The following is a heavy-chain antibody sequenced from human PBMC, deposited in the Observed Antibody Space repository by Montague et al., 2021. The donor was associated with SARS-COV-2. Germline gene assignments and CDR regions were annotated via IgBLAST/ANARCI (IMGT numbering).Heavy chain of an antibody. CDR2: LYASEGT. V-gene: IGHV4-4*07. J-gene: IGHJ4*02. CDR1: GEPISGYF. CDR3: ARGVVAAPPAVDY. D-gene: IGHD2-15*01. Sequence: SETLSLTCSVSGEPISGYFWNWIRQPAGKVLGWIGRLYASEGTDYNTSLESRVTMSVDTSKNQFSLKVNSVTAADTAMYYCARGVVAAPPAVDYWGRGTLVIGSS.